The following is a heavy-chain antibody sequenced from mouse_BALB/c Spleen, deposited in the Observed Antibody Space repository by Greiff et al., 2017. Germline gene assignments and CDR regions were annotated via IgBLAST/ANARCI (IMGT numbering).Heavy chain of an antibody. CDR2: IYPGDGDT. CDR3: ARYYRYDGYYAMDY. D-gene: IGHD2-14*01. CDR1: GYAFSSSW. J-gene: IGHJ4*01. V-gene: IGHV1-82*01. Sequence: VKLQESGPELVKPGASGKISCKASGYAFSSSWMNWVKQRPGQGLEWIGWIYPGDGDTNYNGKFKGKATLTADKSSSTAYMQLSSLTSVDSAVYFCARYYRYDGYYAMDYWGQGTSVTVSS.